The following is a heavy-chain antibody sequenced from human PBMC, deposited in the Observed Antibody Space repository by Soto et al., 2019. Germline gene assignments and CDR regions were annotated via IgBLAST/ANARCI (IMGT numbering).Heavy chain of an antibody. V-gene: IGHV1-69*02. CDR2: IIPILGIA. CDR1: GGTFSSYT. Sequence: QVQLVQSGAEVKKPGSSVKVSCKASGGTFSSYTISWVRQAPGQGLEWMGRIIPILGIANYAQKFQGRVTITADKSTSTAYMELSSLRSEDTAVYYCARKQNSGYDYVGAFDIWCQGTMVTVSS. CDR3: ARKQNSGYDYVGAFDI. D-gene: IGHD5-12*01. J-gene: IGHJ3*02.